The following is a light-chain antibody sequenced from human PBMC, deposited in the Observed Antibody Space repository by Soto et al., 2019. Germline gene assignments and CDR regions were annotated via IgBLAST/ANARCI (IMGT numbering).Light chain of an antibody. V-gene: IGKV1-9*01. Sequence: IQLTQSPSSLSASVGDRVTITCRASQDINYYLAWYQQKPGTAPKLLIYAASTLQSGVPSRFSGSGSGTDFTLTISSLQPEDFATYYCQQLDSYPRTFGPGNQVDIK. CDR3: QQLDSYPRT. J-gene: IGKJ3*01. CDR2: AAS. CDR1: QDINYY.